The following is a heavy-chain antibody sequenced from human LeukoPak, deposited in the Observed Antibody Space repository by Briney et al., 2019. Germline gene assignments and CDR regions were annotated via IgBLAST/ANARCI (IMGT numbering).Heavy chain of an antibody. V-gene: IGHV4-34*01. CDR2: INHSGST. Sequence: AETVSLTCAVYVGSYNGYYGIWIRQPPGKGLEGIGEINHSGSTNYNPSLKRPVTIPVDTSKNQFSLKLSSVTAADTAVYYCARAQIAAAGTYYMDVWGKGTTVTVSS. CDR1: VGSYNGYY. J-gene: IGHJ6*03. D-gene: IGHD6-13*01. CDR3: ARAQIAAAGTYYMDV.